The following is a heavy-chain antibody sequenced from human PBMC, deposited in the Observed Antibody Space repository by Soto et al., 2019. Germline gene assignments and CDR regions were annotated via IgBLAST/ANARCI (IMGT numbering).Heavy chain of an antibody. Sequence: GGSLRLSCAASGFTFSSYAMSWVRQAPGKGLEWVSAISGSGGSTYYADSVKGRFTISRDNSKDTLYLQMNSLRAEDTAVYYCAKDLRWELKYFDYWGQGTLVTVSS. J-gene: IGHJ4*02. CDR2: ISGSGGST. CDR1: GFTFSSYA. V-gene: IGHV3-23*01. CDR3: AKDLRWELKYFDY. D-gene: IGHD1-26*01.